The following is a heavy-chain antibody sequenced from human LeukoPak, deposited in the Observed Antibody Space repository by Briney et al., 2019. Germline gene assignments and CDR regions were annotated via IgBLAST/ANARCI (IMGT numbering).Heavy chain of an antibody. CDR2: ISGSGSGGST. CDR3: AKVFKWSRRGYDAFDI. V-gene: IGHV3-23*01. D-gene: IGHD2-15*01. CDR1: GFTFSSSA. J-gene: IGHJ3*02. Sequence: GGSLRLSCAASGFTFSSSAMSWVRQAPGKGLEWVSSISGSGSGGSTYYADSVKGRFTISRDNSKNTLYLQMNSLRAEDTAVYYCAKVFKWSRRGYDAFDIWGQGTMVTVSS.